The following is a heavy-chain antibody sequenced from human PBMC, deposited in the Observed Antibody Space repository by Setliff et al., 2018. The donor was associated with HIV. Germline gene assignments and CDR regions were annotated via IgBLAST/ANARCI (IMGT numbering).Heavy chain of an antibody. CDR2: IGSSGNTI. CDR3: ARVKPHLRRSVSYWIVDY. J-gene: IGHJ4*02. D-gene: IGHD1-26*01. CDR1: GFTFRSYE. Sequence: PGGSLRLSCAASGFTFRSYEMNWVRQAPGKGLEWVSHIGSSGNTINYADSVEGRFTVSRDNAKNSLYLQMNSLRAEDTAVYHCARVKPHLRRSVSYWIVDYWGQGTLVTVSS. V-gene: IGHV3-48*03.